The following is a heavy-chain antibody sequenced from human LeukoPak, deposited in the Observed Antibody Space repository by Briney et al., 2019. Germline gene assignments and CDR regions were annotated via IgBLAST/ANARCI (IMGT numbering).Heavy chain of an antibody. J-gene: IGHJ3*02. D-gene: IGHD6-19*01. CDR3: ATGGKAVAQWDAFDI. Sequence: ASVKVSCKVSGYTFTDYYMHWVQQAPGKGLEWMGLVDPEDGETIYAEKFQGRVTITADTSTDTAYMELSSLRSEDTAVYYCATGGKAVAQWDAFDIWGQGTMVTVSS. V-gene: IGHV1-69-2*01. CDR2: VDPEDGET. CDR1: GYTFTDYY.